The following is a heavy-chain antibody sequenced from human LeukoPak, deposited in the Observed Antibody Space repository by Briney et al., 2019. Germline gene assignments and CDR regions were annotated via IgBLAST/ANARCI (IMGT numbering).Heavy chain of an antibody. CDR2: IYHSGST. CDR3: ARDRYGGNAFDY. J-gene: IGHJ4*02. CDR1: GYSINNGYY. D-gene: IGHD4-23*01. V-gene: IGHV4-38-2*02. Sequence: SETLSLTCIVSGYSINNGYYWGWIRQPPGKGLEWIGSIYHSGSTYYSPSLKSRVTISVDTSKNQFSLKVTSVTAADTAVYYCARDRYGGNAFDYWGQGTLVTVSS.